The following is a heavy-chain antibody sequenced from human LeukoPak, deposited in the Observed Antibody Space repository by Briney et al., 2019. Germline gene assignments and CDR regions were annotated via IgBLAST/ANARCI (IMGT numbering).Heavy chain of an antibody. J-gene: IGHJ4*02. V-gene: IGHV3-23*01. CDR1: GFTFSSYA. CDR2: ISGSGGST. D-gene: IGHD3-22*01. CDR3: AKEGNRRRYYYDSSGYYYFDY. Sequence: GASLRLSCAASGFTFSSYAMGWVRQAPGKGLEWVSAISGSGGSTYYADSVKGRFTISRDNSKNTLYLQMNSLRAEDTAVYYCAKEGNRRRYYYDSSGYYYFDYWGQGTLVTVSS.